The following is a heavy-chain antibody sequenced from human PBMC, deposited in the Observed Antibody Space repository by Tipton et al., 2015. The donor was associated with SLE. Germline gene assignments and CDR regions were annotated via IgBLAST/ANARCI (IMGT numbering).Heavy chain of an antibody. D-gene: IGHD1-14*01. CDR3: ARDRKFSYSFDS. CDR1: GFTFDDYA. V-gene: IGHV3-74*01. Sequence: QLVQSGGGLVQPSRSLRLSCAASGFTFDDYAMHWVRQAPGKGLVWVSRINADGSDTNYADFVRGRFTISRDNAKNTLYLQMNRLTADDTALYYCARDRKFSYSFDSWGQGTLVTVSS. CDR2: INADGSDT. J-gene: IGHJ4*02.